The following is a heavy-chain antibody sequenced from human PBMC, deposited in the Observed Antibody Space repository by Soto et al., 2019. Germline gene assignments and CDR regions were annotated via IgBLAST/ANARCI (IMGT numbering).Heavy chain of an antibody. CDR3: AKTVGATKLEDY. J-gene: IGHJ4*02. CDR1: GFNFTNHV. V-gene: IGHV3-23*01. CDR2: ISNSDDVG. D-gene: IGHD1-26*01. Sequence: EVQLLESGGCLVQPRRSLRLSCSASGFNFTNHVINWVRQAPGKSLEWVSSISNSDDVGFYADSVRGRFIVSRDTSTNTIYLQMNYLRVEDTAVYYCAKTVGATKLEDYWGQGTLVTVSS.